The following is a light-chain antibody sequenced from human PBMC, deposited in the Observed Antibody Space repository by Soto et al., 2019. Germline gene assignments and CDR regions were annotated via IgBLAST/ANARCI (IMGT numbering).Light chain of an antibody. Sequence: QSALTQPASVSGSPGQSITISCTGTSSDVGGHNYVTWYQQHPGKAPKLIIFEVSNRPSGVSNRFSGSKTGNTASLTISGLQAEDEADYYCGSYTGTNSFEVFGGGTQLTVL. CDR3: GSYTGTNSFEV. CDR1: SSDVGGHNY. CDR2: EVS. V-gene: IGLV2-14*01. J-gene: IGLJ2*01.